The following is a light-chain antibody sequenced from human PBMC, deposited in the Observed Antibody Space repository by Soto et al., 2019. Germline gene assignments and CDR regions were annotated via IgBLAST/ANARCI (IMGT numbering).Light chain of an antibody. CDR1: SSDVGGFNY. V-gene: IGLV2-14*01. Sequence: QSALTQPASVSGSPGQSITISCTGTSSDVGGFNYVSWSHQHPGKAPKVMIYEVSNRPSGVSNRFSGSKSGNTASLTISGLQAEDEGDYYCSSYTSSSSYVFGTGTKLTVL. J-gene: IGLJ1*01. CDR3: SSYTSSSSYV. CDR2: EVS.